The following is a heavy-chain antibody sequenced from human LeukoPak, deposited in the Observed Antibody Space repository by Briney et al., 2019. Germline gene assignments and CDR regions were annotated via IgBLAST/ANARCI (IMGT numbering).Heavy chain of an antibody. CDR1: GGSFSGYY. CDR3: ARLRCYDILTGYYRRNYFDY. J-gene: IGHJ4*02. V-gene: IGHV4-34*01. D-gene: IGHD3-9*01. CDR2: INHSGST. Sequence: SETLSLTCAVYGGSFSGYYWSWIRQPPGKGLEWIGEINHSGSTNYNPSLKSRVTISVDTSKNQFSLKLSSVTAADTAVYYCARLRCYDILTGYYRRNYFDYWGQGTLVTVSS.